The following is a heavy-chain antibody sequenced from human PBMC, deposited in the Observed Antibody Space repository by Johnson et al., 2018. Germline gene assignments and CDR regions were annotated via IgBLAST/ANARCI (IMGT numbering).Heavy chain of an antibody. CDR1: GFTFGDYA. CDR3: IRKACGAVLFDAFDM. CDR2: IRSKAYGGTT. Sequence: EVQLVESGGGLVQPGRSLRLSCTASGFTFGDYAMSWFRQAPGKGLEWVGFIRSKAYGGTTEYAASVKGRFTISRDDSKSIAYLQMNSLKTEDTAVYHCIRKACGAVLFDAFDMWGQGTMVTVSS. D-gene: IGHD3-16*01. J-gene: IGHJ3*02. V-gene: IGHV3-49*03.